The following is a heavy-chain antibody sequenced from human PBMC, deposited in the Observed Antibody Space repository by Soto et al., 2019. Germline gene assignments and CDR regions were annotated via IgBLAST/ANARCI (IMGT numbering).Heavy chain of an antibody. V-gene: IGHV4-34*01. CDR3: ARGRYNGSYYGSFYFDY. CDR2: INHIGST. J-gene: IGHJ4*02. CDR1: GGSISGYY. D-gene: IGHD1-26*01. Sequence: SETLSLTCAVYGGSISGYYWSWIRQPPRKGLEWIGEINHIGSTNYSPSLKSRVTISVDTSKIQFSLKLSSVTAADTAVYYCARGRYNGSYYGSFYFDYWGQGALFTVSS.